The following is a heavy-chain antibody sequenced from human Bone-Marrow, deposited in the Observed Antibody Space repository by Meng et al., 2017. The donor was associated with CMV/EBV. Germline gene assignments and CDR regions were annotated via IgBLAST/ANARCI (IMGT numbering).Heavy chain of an antibody. CDR1: GYTFTSYD. Sequence: ASVKVSCKASGYTFTSYDINWVRQATGQGLEWMGWMNPNSGNTGYAQKFQGRVTMTRNTSISTAYMELSSLRSEDTAVYYCARGHNWNYYYYYGTDVWGQGTTVTVSS. D-gene: IGHD1-20*01. CDR2: MNPNSGNT. V-gene: IGHV1-8*01. CDR3: ARGHNWNYYYYYGTDV. J-gene: IGHJ6*02.